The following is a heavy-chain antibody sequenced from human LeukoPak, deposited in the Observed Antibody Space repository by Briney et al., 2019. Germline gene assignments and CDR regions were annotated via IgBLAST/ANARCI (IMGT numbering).Heavy chain of an antibody. CDR3: AKERVEWSFFDY. J-gene: IGHJ4*02. D-gene: IGHD3-3*01. V-gene: IGHV3-30*02. CDR1: GFDFSSYG. CDR2: IHYDSTTE. Sequence: GGSLRLSCAASGFDFSSYGMHWVRQAPGKGLEWVAYIHYDSTTEDYADSVQGRFTISRDNSKNTLYLQMDSLRGEDTAVYYCAKERVEWSFFDYWGQGTLVTVSS.